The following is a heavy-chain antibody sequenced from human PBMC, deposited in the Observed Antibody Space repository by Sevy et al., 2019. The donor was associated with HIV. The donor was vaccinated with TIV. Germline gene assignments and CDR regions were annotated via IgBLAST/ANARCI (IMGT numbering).Heavy chain of an antibody. CDR3: AKDIVEVPADMSGDFDL. J-gene: IGHJ2*01. V-gene: IGHV3-9*01. CDR2: ISWNSGSM. Sequence: GGSLRISCVASGFTFDDYAMHWVRQAPGKGLEWVSGISWNSGSMGYADAVKGRFTISRENAKNCLYLQMNSLRTEDTALYFCAKDIVEVPADMSGDFDLRGRGTLVTVSS. D-gene: IGHD2-2*01. CDR1: GFTFDDYA.